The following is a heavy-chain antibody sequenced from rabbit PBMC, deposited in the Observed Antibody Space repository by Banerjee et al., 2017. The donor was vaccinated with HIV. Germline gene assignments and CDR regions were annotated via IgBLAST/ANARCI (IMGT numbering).Heavy chain of an antibody. V-gene: IGHV1S47*01. Sequence: APGKRPEWIARIYGGSSGSTYYASWAKGRFTITRSTSLNTVTLQMTSLTAADTATYFCARDRDGDAGYGSLALWGQGTLVTVS. D-gene: IGHD7-1*01. CDR2: IYGGSSGST. J-gene: IGHJ3*01. CDR3: ARDRDGDAGYGSLAL.